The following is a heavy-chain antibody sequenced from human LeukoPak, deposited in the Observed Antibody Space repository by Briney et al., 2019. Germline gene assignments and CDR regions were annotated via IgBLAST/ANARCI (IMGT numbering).Heavy chain of an antibody. CDR1: GFTFSSYA. CDR3: ARSGYGSSWYFFDY. CDR2: ISGSGGST. D-gene: IGHD6-13*01. Sequence: GGSLRLSCAASGFTFSSYAMSLVRQAPGKGLEWVSAISGSGGSTYYADSVKGRFTISRDNAKNSLYLQMNSLRDEDTAVYYCARSGYGSSWYFFDYWGQGTLVTVSS. V-gene: IGHV3-23*01. J-gene: IGHJ4*02.